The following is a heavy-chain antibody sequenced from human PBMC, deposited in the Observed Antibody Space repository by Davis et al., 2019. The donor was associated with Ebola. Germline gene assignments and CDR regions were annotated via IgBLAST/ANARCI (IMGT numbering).Heavy chain of an antibody. CDR2: IYHSGST. Sequence: SETLSLTCAVSGGSISSSNWWSWVRQPPGKGLEWIGEIYHSGSTNYNPSLKSRVTISVDKSKNQFSLKLSSVTAADTAVYYCARDLHDSSGRGSQSYYYYYGMDVWGQGTTVTVSS. CDR3: ARDLHDSSGRGSQSYYYYYGMDV. D-gene: IGHD3-22*01. CDR1: GGSISSSNW. V-gene: IGHV4-4*02. J-gene: IGHJ6*02.